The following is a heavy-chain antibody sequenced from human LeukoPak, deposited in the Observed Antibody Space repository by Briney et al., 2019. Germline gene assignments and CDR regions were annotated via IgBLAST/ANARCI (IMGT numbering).Heavy chain of an antibody. Sequence: VASVKVSCKASGCTFSSYAISWVRQAPGQGLEWMGRIIPIFGTANYAQKFQGRVTITADESTSTAYMELSSLRSEDTAVYYCATSEYYYGSGSPFDYWGQGTLVTVSS. CDR2: IIPIFGTA. J-gene: IGHJ4*02. V-gene: IGHV1-69*15. D-gene: IGHD3-10*01. CDR3: ATSEYYYGSGSPFDY. CDR1: GCTFSSYA.